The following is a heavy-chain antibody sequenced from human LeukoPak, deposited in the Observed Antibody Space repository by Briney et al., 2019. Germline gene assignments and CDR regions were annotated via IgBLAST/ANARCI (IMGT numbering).Heavy chain of an antibody. Sequence: PSQTLSLTCTVSGGSLTSYYWSWIRQPPGKGLEWIGSIYYSGSTYYNPSLKSRVTISVDTSKNQFSLKLSSVTAADTAVYYCARDSYGSGSYVWGQGTTVTVSS. CDR3: ARDSYGSGSYV. V-gene: IGHV4-39*07. CDR2: IYYSGST. J-gene: IGHJ6*02. D-gene: IGHD3-10*01. CDR1: GGSLTSYY.